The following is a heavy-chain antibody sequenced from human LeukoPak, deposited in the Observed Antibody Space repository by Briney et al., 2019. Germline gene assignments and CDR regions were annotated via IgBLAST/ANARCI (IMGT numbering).Heavy chain of an antibody. V-gene: IGHV1-2*02. CDR2: INPNSGGT. J-gene: IGHJ6*02. CDR1: GYTFTSYG. D-gene: IGHD3-10*01. CDR3: ARDMKVRGVIAGYYYYGMDV. Sequence: ASVKVSCKASGYTFTSYGISWVRQAPGQGLEWMGWINPNSGGTNYAQKFQGRVTMTRDTSISTAYMELSRLRSDDTAVYYCARDMKVRGVIAGYYYYGMDVWGQGTTVTVSS.